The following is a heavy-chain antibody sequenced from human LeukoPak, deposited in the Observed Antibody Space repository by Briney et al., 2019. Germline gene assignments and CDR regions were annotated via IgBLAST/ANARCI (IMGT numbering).Heavy chain of an antibody. J-gene: IGHJ3*02. D-gene: IGHD4-17*01. CDR3: ARDLTTVTKGFDI. CDR1: GGSISTHY. Sequence: SETLSLTCTISGGSISTHYWTWIRQPPGKGLEWIGYVLCSGITNYNPPLRSRITISVDTSQNQFSLSLRSVTAADTAVYYCARDLTTVTKGFDIWGQGTMVTVSS. V-gene: IGHV4-59*11. CDR2: VLCSGIT.